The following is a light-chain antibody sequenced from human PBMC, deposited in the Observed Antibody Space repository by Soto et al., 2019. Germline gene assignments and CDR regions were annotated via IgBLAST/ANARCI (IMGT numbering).Light chain of an antibody. V-gene: IGKV1-5*01. CDR3: KQYSSYPWT. CDR1: QTISSW. CDR2: ATY. Sequence: DIQMTQSPSTLSGSVVDRVTITCRASQTISSWLAWYQQKPGKAHKPLIYATYTLHSGVQSKFSGSGSGKEFTLTITNLQPEDFVAYYCKQYSSYPWTFGQGTKVDIK. J-gene: IGKJ1*01.